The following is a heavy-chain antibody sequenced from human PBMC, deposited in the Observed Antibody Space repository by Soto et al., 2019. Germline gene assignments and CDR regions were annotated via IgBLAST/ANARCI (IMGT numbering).Heavy chain of an antibody. D-gene: IGHD3-3*01. J-gene: IGHJ5*02. CDR1: GFSLSTSGVG. Sequence: QITLKESGPTLVKPTQTLTLTCTFSGFSLSTSGVGVGWIRQPPGKALEWLALIYWDDDKRYSPSLKSRLTITKDTSTNQVVLTMTDMAPVETATYYWAPRRGRTIFGVVDNWFDPWGQGTLVTVSS. CDR2: IYWDDDK. CDR3: APRRGRTIFGVVDNWFDP. V-gene: IGHV2-5*02.